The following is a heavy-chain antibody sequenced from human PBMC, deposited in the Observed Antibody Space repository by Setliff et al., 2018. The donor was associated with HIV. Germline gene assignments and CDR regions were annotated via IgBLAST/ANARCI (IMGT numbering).Heavy chain of an antibody. CDR3: AGRAYGPLEH. CDR1: NASFSDYY. CDR2: INQSGSA. Sequence: ETLSLTCAVYNASFSDYYRGWIRQAPGKGLEWIGEINQSGSANYNSSLRSRVTMSINLSKNQFSLKLTSVTAADTAVYYCAGRAYGPLEHWGQGNQVTVSS. D-gene: IGHD4-17*01. J-gene: IGHJ4*02. V-gene: IGHV4-34*01.